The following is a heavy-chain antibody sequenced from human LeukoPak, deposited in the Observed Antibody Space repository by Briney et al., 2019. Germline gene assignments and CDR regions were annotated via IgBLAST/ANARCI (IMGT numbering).Heavy chain of an antibody. J-gene: IGHJ4*02. Sequence: SETLSLTCTVSGGSISSYYWSWIRQPPGKGLEWIGYIYYSGSTNYNPSLKSRVTISVDTSKNQSSLKLSFVTAADTAVYYCARHESSIFYYGSGSYNYFDYWGQGTLVTVSS. D-gene: IGHD3-10*01. CDR1: GGSISSYY. CDR2: IYYSGST. CDR3: ARHESSIFYYGSGSYNYFDY. V-gene: IGHV4-59*08.